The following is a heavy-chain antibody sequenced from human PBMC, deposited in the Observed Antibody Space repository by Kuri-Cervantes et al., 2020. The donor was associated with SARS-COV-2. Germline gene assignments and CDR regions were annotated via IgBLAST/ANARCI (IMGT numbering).Heavy chain of an antibody. V-gene: IGHV3-48*03. CDR2: ISSSGGIYM. J-gene: IGHJ6*02. D-gene: IGHD2-15*01. Sequence: GESLKISCLTSGFVFDFYEMNWVRQAPGKGLGWVSYISSSGGIYMQYADSVKGRFTISRDNAKKSLYLEMNSLRAEDTAVYYCARQGYCSGGSCYSGAMDVWGQGTTVTVSS. CDR1: GFVFDFYE. CDR3: ARQGYCSGGSCYSGAMDV.